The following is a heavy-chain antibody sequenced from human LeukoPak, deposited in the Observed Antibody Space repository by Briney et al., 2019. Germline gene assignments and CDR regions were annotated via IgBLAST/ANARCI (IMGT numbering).Heavy chain of an antibody. CDR3: AADTGSAPDFDAFDI. J-gene: IGHJ3*02. V-gene: IGHV1-2*02. CDR1: GYTFTSYY. Sequence: ASVQVSCKTSGYTFTSYYIHWLRQAPGQRFEWMGWSDPKSGATKYEHFQGRVTMTRDTSISTAYMELSRLTSDDTAVYYCAADTGSAPDFDAFDIWGQGTMVTVSS. D-gene: IGHD6-19*01. CDR2: SDPKSGAT.